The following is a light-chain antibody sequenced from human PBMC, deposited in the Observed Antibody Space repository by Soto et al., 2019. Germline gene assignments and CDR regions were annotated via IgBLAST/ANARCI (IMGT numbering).Light chain of an antibody. V-gene: IGKV3-15*01. CDR3: QQYNNWPRT. Sequence: ETVMTQSPATLSVSPGERATLSCRASQSVGNNLAWYRQKPGQAPRLLIYGASTRATGIPARFSGSGSGTEFTLTISSLQSEDFAVYYCQQYNNWPRTFGQRTKVDIK. J-gene: IGKJ1*01. CDR1: QSVGNN. CDR2: GAS.